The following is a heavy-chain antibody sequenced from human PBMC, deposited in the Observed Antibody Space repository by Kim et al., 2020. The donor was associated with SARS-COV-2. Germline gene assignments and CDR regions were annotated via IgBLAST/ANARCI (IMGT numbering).Heavy chain of an antibody. CDR2: IKQDGSAT. J-gene: IGHJ4*02. D-gene: IGHD3-9*01. Sequence: GGSLRLSCVASGFTFSSYWMTWVRQSPGKGPEWVANIKQDGSATYYLDSVKGRFIISRDNAKNSLYLQMNSLRVEDTAVYYCARDYYDVLTAYFRVGFDYWGQGTLVTVSS. CDR3: ARDYYDVLTAYFRVGFDY. CDR1: GFTFSSYW. V-gene: IGHV3-7*03.